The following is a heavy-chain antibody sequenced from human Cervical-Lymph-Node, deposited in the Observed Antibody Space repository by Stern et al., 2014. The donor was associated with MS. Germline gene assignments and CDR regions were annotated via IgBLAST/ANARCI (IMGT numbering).Heavy chain of an antibody. CDR1: GFTLSSHG. J-gene: IGHJ4*02. CDR3: ARDYFTTGYCGGDCYSLGY. D-gene: IGHD2-21*02. Sequence: EQLVESGGGVVQPGRFLRLSCAASGFTLSSHGMHWVREAPGKRLEWGAGIWYDGSNKYYADSVKGRFTISRDNSKNTLYLQMNSLRAEDTAVYYCARDYFTTGYCGGDCYSLGYWGQGTLVTVSS. V-gene: IGHV3-33*01. CDR2: IWYDGSNK.